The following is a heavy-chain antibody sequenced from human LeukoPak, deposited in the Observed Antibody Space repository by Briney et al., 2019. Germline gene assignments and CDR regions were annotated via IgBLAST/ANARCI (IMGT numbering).Heavy chain of an antibody. V-gene: IGHV3-23*01. CDR1: GFTFSTYP. CDR2: ISGSGANT. Sequence: GGSLRLSCAASGFTFSTYPMNWVRQAPGKGLEWVSTISGSGANTYYADSVKGRFTISRDNSRNTLYLQMYSLRAEDTAIYYCAKERPQTTSFDYWGQGTLVTVSS. CDR3: AKERPQTTSFDY. J-gene: IGHJ4*02. D-gene: IGHD2/OR15-2a*01.